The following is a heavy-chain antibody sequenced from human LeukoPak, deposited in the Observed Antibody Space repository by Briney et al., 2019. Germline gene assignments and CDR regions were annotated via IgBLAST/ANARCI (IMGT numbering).Heavy chain of an antibody. CDR2: INPNSGGK. Sequence: ASVKVSCKASGYTFTGCYMHWVRQAPGQGLEWMGWINPNSGGKNYAQKFQGRVTMTRDTSISTAYMELSGLRSDDTAVYYCARGNTRSDYWGQGTLVTVSS. V-gene: IGHV1-2*02. D-gene: IGHD2/OR15-2a*01. J-gene: IGHJ4*02. CDR3: ARGNTRSDY. CDR1: GYTFTGCY.